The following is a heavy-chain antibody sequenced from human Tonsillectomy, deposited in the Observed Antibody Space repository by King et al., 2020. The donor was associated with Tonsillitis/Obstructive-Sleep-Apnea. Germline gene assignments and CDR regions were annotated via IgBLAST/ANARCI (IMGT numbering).Heavy chain of an antibody. D-gene: IGHD4-17*01. Sequence: VQLVESGAEVKKPGESLKISCKGSGYIFTSYWIGWVRQMPGKGLEWMGIIYPGDSDTRYSPSFQGQVTISADKSISTAYLQWSSLKASDTAVYYCARHYGDYYYYYYIDVWGKGTTVTVSS. CDR3: ARHYGDYYYYYYIDV. CDR1: GYIFTSYW. J-gene: IGHJ6*03. V-gene: IGHV5-51*01. CDR2: IYPGDSDT.